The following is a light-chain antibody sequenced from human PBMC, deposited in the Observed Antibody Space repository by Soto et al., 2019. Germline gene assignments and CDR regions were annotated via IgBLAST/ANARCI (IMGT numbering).Light chain of an antibody. CDR1: SSDVGGYNY. CDR3: SSYTSGTTFV. J-gene: IGLJ1*01. Sequence: QSALTQPASVSGSPGQSITISCTGTSSDVGGYNYVSWYQQEPGKAPKLMICDVSNRPSGVSNRFSGSKSGNTDSLTISGLEDEDEADDYCSSYTSGTTFVFGTGTKLTVL. V-gene: IGLV2-14*01. CDR2: DVS.